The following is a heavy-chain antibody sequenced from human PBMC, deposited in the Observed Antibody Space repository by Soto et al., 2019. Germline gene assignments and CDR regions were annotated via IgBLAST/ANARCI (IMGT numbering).Heavy chain of an antibody. D-gene: IGHD3-9*01. Sequence: SETLSLTCTVSGGSISSYYWSWIRQPPGKGLEWIGYIYYSGSTNYNPSLKSRVTISVDTSKNQFSLKLSSVTAADTAVYYCATSAPNYDILTGYYIYYMDVWGKGTTVTVSS. CDR1: GGSISSYY. CDR2: IYYSGST. CDR3: ATSAPNYDILTGYYIYYMDV. V-gene: IGHV4-59*01. J-gene: IGHJ6*03.